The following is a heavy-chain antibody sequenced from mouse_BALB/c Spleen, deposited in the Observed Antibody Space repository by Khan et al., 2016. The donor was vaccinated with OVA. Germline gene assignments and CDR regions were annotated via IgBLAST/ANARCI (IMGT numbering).Heavy chain of an antibody. D-gene: IGHD2-1*01. Sequence: VQLKQSGAELVKPGASVKLSCSASGFNIKDTYIYWMNQRLEQGLEGIGGIDPSNDDSKYGPNFQGKATLTADTSSNTAYLQLSSLTSEDSAVYYCATHYGNPFPYWGQGTLVSVSA. CDR2: IDPSNDDS. V-gene: IGHV14-3*02. CDR1: GFNIKDTY. CDR3: ATHYGNPFPY. J-gene: IGHJ3*01.